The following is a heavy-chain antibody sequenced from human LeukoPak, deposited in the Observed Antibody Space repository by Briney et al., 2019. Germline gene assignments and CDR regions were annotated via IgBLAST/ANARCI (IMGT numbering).Heavy chain of an antibody. CDR1: GGSISSYY. D-gene: IGHD2-2*01. V-gene: IGHV4-59*01. Sequence: SETLSLTCTVSGGSISSYYWSWIRQPPGKRLEWIGYIYYSGSTNYNPSLKSRVTISVDTSKNQFSLKLSSVTAADTAVYYCARVWPYCSSTSCTPGGMDVWGKGTTVTVSS. CDR3: ARVWPYCSSTSCTPGGMDV. J-gene: IGHJ6*04. CDR2: IYYSGST.